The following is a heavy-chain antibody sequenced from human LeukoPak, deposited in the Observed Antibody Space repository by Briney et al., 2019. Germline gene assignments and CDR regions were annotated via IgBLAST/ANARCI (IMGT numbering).Heavy chain of an antibody. V-gene: IGHV3-30-3*02. D-gene: IGHD6-13*01. CDR2: ISYDGSNK. Sequence: GGSLRLSCAASGFTFSSYAMHWVRQAPGKGLEWVAVISYDGSNKYYADSVKGRFTISRDNSKNTLYLQMNSLRAEDTAVYYCAKSWDYYVDYWGQGTLVTVSS. J-gene: IGHJ4*02. CDR1: GFTFSSYA. CDR3: AKSWDYYVDY.